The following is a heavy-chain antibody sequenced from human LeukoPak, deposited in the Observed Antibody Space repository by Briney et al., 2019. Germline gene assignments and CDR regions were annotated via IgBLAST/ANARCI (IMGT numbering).Heavy chain of an antibody. CDR3: ARARGLGSSGYQGYYYFDY. CDR2: IYDSRTI. J-gene: IGHJ4*02. D-gene: IGHD3-22*01. CDR1: GGSISSGSHH. Sequence: SETLSLTCTVSGGSISSGSHHWGWFRQSPGKGLEWIGSIYDSRTIYYNPSLKSRVTISVDKSKSQFSLKLSSVTAADTAVYYCARARGLGSSGYQGYYYFDYWGQGTLVTVSS. V-gene: IGHV4-39*07.